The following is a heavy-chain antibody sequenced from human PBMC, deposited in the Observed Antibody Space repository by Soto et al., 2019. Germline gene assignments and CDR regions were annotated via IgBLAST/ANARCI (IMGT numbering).Heavy chain of an antibody. J-gene: IGHJ5*02. CDR3: AREGDYYDSSGYLGPNNWFDP. CDR2: IYSGGST. CDR1: GFTVSSNY. D-gene: IGHD3-22*01. Sequence: GFLRLSCAASGFTVSSNYMSWVRQAPGKGLEWVSVIYSGGSTYYADSVKGRFTISRDNSKNTLYLQMNSLRAEDTAVYYCAREGDYYDSSGYLGPNNWFDPWGQGTLVTVSS. V-gene: IGHV3-66*01.